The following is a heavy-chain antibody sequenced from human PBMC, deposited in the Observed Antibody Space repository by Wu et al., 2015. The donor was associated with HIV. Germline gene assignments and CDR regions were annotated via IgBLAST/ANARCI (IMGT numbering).Heavy chain of an antibody. Sequence: QVQLVQSGAEVKKPGSSVKVSCKASGYTFTSYGISWVRQAPGQGLEWMGWISAYNGNTNYAQKLQGRVTMTTDTSTSTAYMELRSLRSDDTAVYYCARDRHANDYGDYSALFTPEYYGMDVWGQGTTGHRLL. CDR1: GYTFTSYG. CDR3: ARDRHANDYGDYSALFTPEYYGMDV. CDR2: ISAYNGNT. V-gene: IGHV1-18*01. D-gene: IGHD4-17*01. J-gene: IGHJ6*02.